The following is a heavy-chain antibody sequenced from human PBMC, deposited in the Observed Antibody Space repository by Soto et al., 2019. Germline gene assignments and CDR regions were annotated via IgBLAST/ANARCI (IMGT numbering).Heavy chain of an antibody. J-gene: IGHJ6*02. Sequence: QVQLVESGGGVVQPGRSLRLSCAASGFTFSTYGMHWVRQAPGKGLEWVAVISYDGSNTYYADSVKGRFTISRDNSKNTLYLQMNSLRAEDTAVYLCAKERPSLEYLISSSEDMDVWGQGTTVTVSS. D-gene: IGHD3-3*02. CDR1: GFTFSTYG. V-gene: IGHV3-30*18. CDR2: ISYDGSNT. CDR3: AKERPSLEYLISSSEDMDV.